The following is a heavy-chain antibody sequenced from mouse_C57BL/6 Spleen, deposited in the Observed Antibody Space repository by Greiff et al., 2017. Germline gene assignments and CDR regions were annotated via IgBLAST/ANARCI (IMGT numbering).Heavy chain of an antibody. V-gene: IGHV1-4*01. CDR3: ARFYYDFGFAY. CDR2: INPSSGYT. Sequence: VQLQQSGAELARPGASVKMSCKASAYTFTSYTMHWVKQRPGQGLEWIGYINPSSGYTKYNQKFKDKATLTADKSSSTAYMRLSSLTSEDSAVYDCARFYYDFGFAYWGQGTLVTVSA. CDR1: AYTFTSYT. J-gene: IGHJ3*01. D-gene: IGHD2-4*01.